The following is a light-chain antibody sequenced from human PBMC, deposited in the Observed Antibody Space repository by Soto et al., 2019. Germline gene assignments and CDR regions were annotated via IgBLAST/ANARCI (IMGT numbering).Light chain of an antibody. Sequence: IQMTQSPSSLSASVGDRVTITCRASQDISVYLAWYQQKQGKVPKLLIYSASTLQSGVPSRFSGSGSGTEFTLTISSLQTEDVATYYCQQFNTAPLTFGQGTRLEIK. CDR2: SAS. V-gene: IGKV1-27*01. CDR1: QDISVY. J-gene: IGKJ5*01. CDR3: QQFNTAPLT.